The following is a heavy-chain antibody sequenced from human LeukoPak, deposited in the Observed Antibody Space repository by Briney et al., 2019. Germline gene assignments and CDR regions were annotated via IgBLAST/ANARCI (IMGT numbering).Heavy chain of an antibody. CDR3: AREPGYFDWLFPYYYYYGMDV. J-gene: IGHJ6*02. CDR2: ISAYNGNT. V-gene: IGHV1-18*01. CDR1: GYTFTSYG. D-gene: IGHD3-9*01. Sequence: ASVKVSCKASGYTFTSYGISWVRQAPREGLEWMGWISAYNGNTNYAQKLHGRVTMTTDTSTSTAYMELRSLRSDDTAVYYCAREPGYFDWLFPYYYYYGMDVWGQGTTVTVSS.